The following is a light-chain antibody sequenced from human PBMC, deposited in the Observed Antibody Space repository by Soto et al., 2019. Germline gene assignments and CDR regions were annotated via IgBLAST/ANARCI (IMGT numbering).Light chain of an antibody. CDR1: QGISSW. CDR2: DSS. V-gene: IGKV1-12*01. CDR3: QQSYSNPTWT. Sequence: DIQMTQSPSSVSASVGDRVTITCRASQGISSWLAWYQQKPGKAPTLLVYDSSTLQSGVPSRFNGSGFGAEFTLTVSSLQPEDFATYYCQQSYSNPTWTFGQGTKVDIK. J-gene: IGKJ1*01.